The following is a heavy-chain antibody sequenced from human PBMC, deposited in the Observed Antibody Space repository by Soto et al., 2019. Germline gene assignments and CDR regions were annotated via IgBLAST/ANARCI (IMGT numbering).Heavy chain of an antibody. J-gene: IGHJ5*02. V-gene: IGHV4-39*01. CDR1: GGSISSSSYY. CDR2: IYYSGST. CDR3: ARHEYATVGGHYNWFDP. Sequence: KSSETLSLTCTVSGGSISSSSYYWGWIRQPPGKGLEWIGSIYYSGSTYYNPSLKSRVTISVDTSKNQFSLKLSSVTAADTAVYYCARHEYATVGGHYNWFDPWGQGTLVTVSS. D-gene: IGHD2-8*01.